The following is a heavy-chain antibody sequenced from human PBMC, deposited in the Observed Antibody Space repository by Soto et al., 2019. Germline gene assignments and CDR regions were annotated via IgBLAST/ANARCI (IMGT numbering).Heavy chain of an antibody. V-gene: IGHV4-34*01. CDR3: ARGLRDDIVLMVYASEYFQH. CDR2: INHSRST. Sequence: QVQLQQWGAGLLKPSETLSLTCAVYGGSFSGYYWSWIRQPPGRGLVWVGEINHSRSTNYNPSLKRLVTISVDPFKKQFSLKLISVTAADAAVYYCARGLRDDIVLMVYASEYFQHWGQGTLVNLSS. J-gene: IGHJ1*01. CDR1: GGSFSGYY. D-gene: IGHD2-8*01.